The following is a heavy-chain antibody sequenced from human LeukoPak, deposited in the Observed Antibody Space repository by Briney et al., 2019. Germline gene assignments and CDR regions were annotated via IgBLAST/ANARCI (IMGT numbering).Heavy chain of an antibody. J-gene: IGHJ4*02. CDR3: ARAPGYRSFLDY. D-gene: IGHD6-13*01. Sequence: SETLSLTCTVSGGSISSYYWSWIRQPPGKGLEWIGYIYYSGSTNYNPSLKSRVTISVDTSKNQFSLKLRSVTAADTAVYYCARAPGYRSFLDYWGQGTLVIVSS. CDR2: IYYSGST. V-gene: IGHV4-59*01. CDR1: GGSISSYY.